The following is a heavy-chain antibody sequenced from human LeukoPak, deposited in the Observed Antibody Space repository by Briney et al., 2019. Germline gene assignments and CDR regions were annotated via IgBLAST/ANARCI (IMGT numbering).Heavy chain of an antibody. D-gene: IGHD3-16*02. CDR3: AREHVDVWGSYRPYNWFDP. V-gene: IGHV4-30-2*01. CDR1: GGSISSGGYY. J-gene: IGHJ5*02. CDR2: IYHSGST. Sequence: PSQTLSLTCTVSGGSISSGGYYWSWIRQPPGKGLEWIGYIYHSGSTYYNPSLKSRVTISVDTSKNQFSLKLSSVTAADTAVYYCAREHVDVWGSYRPYNWFDPWGQGTLVTVSS.